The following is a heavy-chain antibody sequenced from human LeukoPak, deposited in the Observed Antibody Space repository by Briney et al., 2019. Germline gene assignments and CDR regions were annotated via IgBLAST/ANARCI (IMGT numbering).Heavy chain of an antibody. CDR2: IYTSGST. V-gene: IGHV4-4*07. CDR1: GGCISSYY. CDR3: AREMDIAAPFDY. Sequence: SETLSLTCTVSGGCISSYYWSWIRQPAGKGLEWIGRIYTSGSTNYNPSLKSRVTMSVDTSKNQFSLKLSSVTAADTAVYHCAREMDIAAPFDYWGQGTLVTVSS. J-gene: IGHJ4*02. D-gene: IGHD6-25*01.